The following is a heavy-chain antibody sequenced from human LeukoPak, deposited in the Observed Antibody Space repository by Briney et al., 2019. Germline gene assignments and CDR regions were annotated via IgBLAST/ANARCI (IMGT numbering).Heavy chain of an antibody. V-gene: IGHV1-69*13. D-gene: IGHD3-22*01. CDR2: ITPIFGTA. J-gene: IGHJ4*02. CDR1: GGTFSSYA. Sequence: SVTVSCTASGGTFSSYAISWVRQAPGQGLEWMGGITPIFGTANYAQKFQGRVTITADESTSTAYMELSSLRSEDTAVYYCASFPYYDSSGSDYWGQGTLVTVSS. CDR3: ASFPYYDSSGSDY.